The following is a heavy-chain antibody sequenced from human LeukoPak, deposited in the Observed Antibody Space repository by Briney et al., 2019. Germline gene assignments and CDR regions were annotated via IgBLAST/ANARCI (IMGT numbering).Heavy chain of an antibody. J-gene: IGHJ4*02. CDR1: GGTFSSYA. D-gene: IGHD1-26*01. Sequence: GSSVKVSCKASGGTFSSYAISWVRQAPGQGLEWMGGVIPIFGTANYAQKFQGRVTITTDESTSTAYMELSSLRSEDTAVYYCARHLDEWELTPPLDWGQGTLVTVSS. CDR3: ARHLDEWELTPPLD. CDR2: VIPIFGTA. V-gene: IGHV1-69*05.